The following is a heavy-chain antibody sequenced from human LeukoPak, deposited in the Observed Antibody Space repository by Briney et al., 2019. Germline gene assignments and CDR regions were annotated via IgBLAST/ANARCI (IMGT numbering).Heavy chain of an antibody. J-gene: IGHJ2*01. V-gene: IGHV3-53*01. D-gene: IGHD3-3*02. CDR3: ARVGDHFHWYLDL. CDR1: GFSVSLNY. Sequence: PGGSLTLSCAASGFSVSLNYMNWVRQAPGKGLDWVSILYSGSDTYYADSVKGRFTISRDSSKNMLFLHMNSLRAEDTAVYYCARVGDHFHWYLDLWGRGTLVTVSS. CDR2: LYSGSDT.